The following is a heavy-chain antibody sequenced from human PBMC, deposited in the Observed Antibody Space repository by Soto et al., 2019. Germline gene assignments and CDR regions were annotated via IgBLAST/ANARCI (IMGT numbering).Heavy chain of an antibody. CDR2: ISAYNGNT. CDR1: GYTFTSDG. D-gene: IGHD2-15*01. V-gene: IGHV1-18*01. Sequence: ASVKVSCKASGYTFTSDGISWVRQAPGQGLEWMGWISAYNGNTNYAQKLQGRVTMTTDTSTSTAYMELRSLRSDDTAVYYCARWDIVVVVAADYYYYYGMDVWGQGTTVTVSS. J-gene: IGHJ6*02. CDR3: ARWDIVVVVAADYYYYYGMDV.